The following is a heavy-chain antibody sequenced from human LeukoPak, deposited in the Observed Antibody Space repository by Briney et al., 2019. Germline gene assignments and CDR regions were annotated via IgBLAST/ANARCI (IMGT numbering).Heavy chain of an antibody. CDR2: INPNSGGT. J-gene: IGHJ5*02. Sequence: WASVKVSCKASGYTFTGYYMHWVRQAPRQGLEWMGWINPNSGGTNYAQKFQGRVTMTRDTSISTAYMELSRLRSDDTAVYYCATSALRDTAMVWFDPWGQGTLVTVSS. D-gene: IGHD5-18*01. V-gene: IGHV1-2*02. CDR1: GYTFTGYY. CDR3: ATSALRDTAMVWFDP.